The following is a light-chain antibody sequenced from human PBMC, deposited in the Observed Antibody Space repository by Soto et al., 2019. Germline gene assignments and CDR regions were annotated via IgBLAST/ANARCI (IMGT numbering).Light chain of an antibody. Sequence: QSALTQPASVSGSPGQSITISCTGTSSDVGGYNYVSWYQQHPGKAPQFMIYDVSNRPSGVSNRFSGSKSGNTTSLTISGLQAEDEADYYSSSHTTSNNRQTVLGTGTKVTLL. J-gene: IGLJ1*01. CDR1: SSDVGGYNY. V-gene: IGLV2-14*01. CDR2: DVS. CDR3: SSHTTSNNRQTV.